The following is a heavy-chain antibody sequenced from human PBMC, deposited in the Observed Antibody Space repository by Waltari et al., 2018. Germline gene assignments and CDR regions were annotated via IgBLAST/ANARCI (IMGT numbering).Heavy chain of an antibody. D-gene: IGHD3-22*01. Sequence: EVQLVQSGAEVKKPGATVKISCKASGYTFTDYYLHWVQQAPGKGLEWMGRVDPEDGETIYAEKFQGRVTITADTSTDTAYMELSSLRSEDTAVYYCATLSYKRTSSGYYTSPLYFDYWGQGTLVTVSS. V-gene: IGHV1-69-2*01. CDR3: ATLSYKRTSSGYYTSPLYFDY. CDR1: GYTFTDYY. J-gene: IGHJ4*02. CDR2: VDPEDGET.